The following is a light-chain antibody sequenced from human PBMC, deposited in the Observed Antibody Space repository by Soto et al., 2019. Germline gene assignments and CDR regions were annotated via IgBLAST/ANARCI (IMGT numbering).Light chain of an antibody. V-gene: IGKV1-16*01. J-gene: IGKJ1*01. Sequence: IQMTQSPSSVSASIGDRVSITCRASQGISTYLGWYQQKPGKAPKLLIYAASSLQTGVPSRFSGSGSGTDFTLTISSLQPEDFATYYCQHYNSYPWTFGQGTKVDIK. CDR3: QHYNSYPWT. CDR1: QGISTY. CDR2: AAS.